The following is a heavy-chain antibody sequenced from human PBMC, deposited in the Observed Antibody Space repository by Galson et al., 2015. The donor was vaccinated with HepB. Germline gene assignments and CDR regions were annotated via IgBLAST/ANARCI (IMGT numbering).Heavy chain of an antibody. CDR1: EFTFSSYT. CDR3: ARVPNPGWSLPFDY. CDR2: TSYDGSKT. J-gene: IGHJ4*02. Sequence: SLRLSCAASEFTFSSYTMHWVRQAPGQGPEWVAVTSYDGSKTYYADSVKGRFTISRDNSKNTLYLQMNSLRADDTAVYYCARVPNPGWSLPFDYWGQGTLVTVSS. V-gene: IGHV3-30*04. D-gene: IGHD2-15*01.